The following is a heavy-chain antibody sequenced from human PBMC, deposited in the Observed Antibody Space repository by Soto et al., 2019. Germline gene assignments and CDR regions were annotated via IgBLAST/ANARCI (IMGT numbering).Heavy chain of an antibody. V-gene: IGHV3-30*02. J-gene: IGHJ6*02. D-gene: IGHD3-10*01. CDR1: GFTFSSYG. Sequence: QAGGSLRLSCVTSGFTFSSYGMHWVRQAPGKGLEWLAIIRYDGSNKYYGDSVKGRFTISRDNSNNTLYLEMNNLRAEDTAVYYCARDRTFYGSGSKCMDFWGQGTTVTVSS. CDR2: IRYDGSNK. CDR3: ARDRTFYGSGSKCMDF.